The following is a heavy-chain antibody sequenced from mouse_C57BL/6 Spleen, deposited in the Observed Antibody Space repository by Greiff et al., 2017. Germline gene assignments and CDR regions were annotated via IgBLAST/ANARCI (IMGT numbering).Heavy chain of an antibody. CDR1: GYAFSSSW. CDR2: IYPGDGDT. V-gene: IGHV1-82*01. J-gene: IGHJ2*01. CDR3: AREGGGY. Sequence: VQLQQSGPELVKPGASVKISCKASGYAFSSSWMNWVKQRPGKGLEWIGRIYPGDGDTNYNGKFKGKATLTADKSSSTAYMQLSSLTSEDSAVYFCAREGGGYWGQGTTLTESS.